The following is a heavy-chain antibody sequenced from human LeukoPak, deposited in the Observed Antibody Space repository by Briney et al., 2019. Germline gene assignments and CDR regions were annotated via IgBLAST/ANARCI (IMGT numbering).Heavy chain of an antibody. V-gene: IGHV3-30*04. D-gene: IGHD6-19*01. J-gene: IGHJ4*02. CDR3: ARDTYASGWKYYFDY. CDR2: ISYDGSNE. CDR1: GFTFSSYS. Sequence: PGGSLRLSCAASGFTFSSYSMHWVRQAPGKGLEWVAVISYDGSNEYYADSVKGRFTLSRDNSKNTLYLQMNSLRAEDTAVYHCARDTYASGWKYYFDYWGQGTLVIVSS.